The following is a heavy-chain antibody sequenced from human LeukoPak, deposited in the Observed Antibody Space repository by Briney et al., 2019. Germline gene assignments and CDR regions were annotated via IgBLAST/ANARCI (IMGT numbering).Heavy chain of an antibody. V-gene: IGHV1-2*02. CDR2: INPIIGGT. CDR3: ARGVGINCSGGSCYPNWFDR. J-gene: IGHJ5*02. CDR1: GYTPTADY. Sequence: ASVKVSCKPSGYTPTADYMHWVRPAPGQGLEWMGWINPIIGGTKYAQKFQGRVTMARDTSISTAYMELSRLRSEDTALYYWARGVGINCSGGSCYPNWFDRGGQGTLVTVS. D-gene: IGHD2-15*01.